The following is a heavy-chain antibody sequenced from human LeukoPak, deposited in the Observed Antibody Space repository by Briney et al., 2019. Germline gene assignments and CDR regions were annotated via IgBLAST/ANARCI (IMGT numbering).Heavy chain of an antibody. CDR3: ASHFDSSGFYYFDY. J-gene: IGHJ4*02. CDR2: ISGSGSTT. D-gene: IGHD3-22*01. CDR1: GFTFANYW. Sequence: GGSLRLSCAASGFTFANYWMSWVRQAPGKGLEWVSTISGSGSTTYYADSVKGRFTISRDNSENTLYLQMYSLRAEDTAVYYCASHFDSSGFYYFDYWGQGTLVTVSS. V-gene: IGHV3-23*01.